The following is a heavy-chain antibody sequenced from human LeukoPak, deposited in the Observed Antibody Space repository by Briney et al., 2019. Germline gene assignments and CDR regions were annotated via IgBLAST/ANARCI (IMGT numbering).Heavy chain of an antibody. CDR3: ARVIVGVTFYYYYYMDV. CDR1: GYTFTSYD. CDR2: MNPNSGNT. J-gene: IGHJ6*03. D-gene: IGHD2-21*02. V-gene: IGHV1-8*01. Sequence: WASVKVSCKASGYTFTSYDINWGRQATGQGLEWMGWMNPNSGNTGYAQKFQGRVTMTRNTSISTAYMELSSLRSEDTAVYYCARVIVGVTFYYYYYMDVWGKGTTVTVSS.